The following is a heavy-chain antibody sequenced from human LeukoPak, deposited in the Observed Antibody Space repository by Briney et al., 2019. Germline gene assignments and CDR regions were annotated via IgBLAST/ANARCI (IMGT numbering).Heavy chain of an antibody. J-gene: IGHJ4*02. Sequence: GGSLRLSCAASGFTFSSYAMSWVRQAPGEGLEWVSIISDSGGSTYYADSVKGRLTISRDNSKNTLFLQMNSLRAEDTAVYYCAKFLRRQLVPLFDYWGQGTLVTVSS. D-gene: IGHD6-6*01. CDR2: ISDSGGST. CDR3: AKFLRRQLVPLFDY. V-gene: IGHV3-23*01. CDR1: GFTFSSYA.